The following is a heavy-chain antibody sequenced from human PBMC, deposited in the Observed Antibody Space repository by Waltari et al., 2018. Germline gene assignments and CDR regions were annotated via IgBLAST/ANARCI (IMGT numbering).Heavy chain of an antibody. D-gene: IGHD2-2*02. CDR1: GCTFSSDA. J-gene: IGHJ4*02. V-gene: IGHV3-30*01. CDR3: VSVHLRYRVGPGDF. CDR2: ISYDGNTK. Sequence: QVKLVESGGGVVQPGSVVTPSWLASGCTFSSDALNWVRPAPGKGLQWLAVISYDGNTKYYDDSVKGRVTISRDNMQNKVILQLDSLRPEDTGVYYCVSVHLRYRVGPGDFWGQGTLVTVSS.